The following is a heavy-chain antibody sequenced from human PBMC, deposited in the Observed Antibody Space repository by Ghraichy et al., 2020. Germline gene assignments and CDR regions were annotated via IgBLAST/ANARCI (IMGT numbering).Heavy chain of an antibody. CDR1: GGTFSSYA. J-gene: IGHJ5*02. CDR3: ARGYSYGPGHKNWFDP. CDR2: IIPIFGTA. V-gene: IGHV1-69*13. Sequence: SSVKVSCKASGGTFSSYAISWVRQAPGQGLELMGGIIPIFGTANYAQKFQGRVTITADESTSTAYMELSSLRSEDTAVYYCARGYSYGPGHKNWFDPWGQGTLVTVSS. D-gene: IGHD5-18*01.